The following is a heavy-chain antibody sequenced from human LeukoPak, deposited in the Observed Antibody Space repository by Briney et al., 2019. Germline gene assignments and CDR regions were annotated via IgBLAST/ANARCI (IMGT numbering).Heavy chain of an antibody. V-gene: IGHV4-34*01. Sequence: SETLSHTCAVYGGSFSGYYWSWIRQSPGKGLEWIGEINHSGSTNYNPSLKSRVTISVDTSKNQFSLKLSSVTAADTAVYYCARGGIVVVTATKNGMDVWGQGTTVTVSS. CDR1: GGSFSGYY. CDR2: INHSGST. D-gene: IGHD2-21*02. CDR3: ARGGIVVVTATKNGMDV. J-gene: IGHJ6*02.